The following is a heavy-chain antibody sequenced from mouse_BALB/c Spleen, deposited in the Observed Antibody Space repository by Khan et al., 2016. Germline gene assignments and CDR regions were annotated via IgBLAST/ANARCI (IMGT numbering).Heavy chain of an antibody. CDR3: ARWAYYGNYLFAY. D-gene: IGHD2-10*01. CDR2: INPSTGYT. J-gene: IGHJ3*01. Sequence: QVQLKQSGAELAKPGASVKMSCKASGYTFTSYWMHWVKQRPGQGLEWIGYINPSTGYTEYIQKFKDKATLTADKSSSTAYMQLSSLTSEDSAVYYCARWAYYGNYLFAYWGQGTLVTVSA. CDR1: GYTFTSYW. V-gene: IGHV1-7*01.